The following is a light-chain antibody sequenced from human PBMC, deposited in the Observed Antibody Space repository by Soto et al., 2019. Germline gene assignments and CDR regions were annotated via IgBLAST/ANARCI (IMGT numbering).Light chain of an antibody. CDR3: CSYAGSSTLYV. V-gene: IGLV2-23*02. CDR1: SSDVGSYNL. CDR2: EVS. Sequence: QSLLTQPASVSGSPGQSITISCTGTSSDVGSYNLVSWYQQHPGKAPKLMIYEVSKRPSGVSNRFSGSKSGNTASLTISGLQAEDEADYYCCSYAGSSTLYVFGTGTKSPS. J-gene: IGLJ1*01.